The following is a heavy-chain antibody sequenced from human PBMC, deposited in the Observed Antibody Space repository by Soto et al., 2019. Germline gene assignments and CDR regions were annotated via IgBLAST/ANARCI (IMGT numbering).Heavy chain of an antibody. D-gene: IGHD1-1*01. J-gene: IGHJ5*02. V-gene: IGHV1-3*04. CDR2: INTANGNT. Sequence: QVQLVQSGAEVKKPGASVRVSCQASGYSFTTYAIHWVRQAPGPGLEWMGWINTANGNTEYSQKFQGRVTFTRDTSATTAYRDLRSLRSEDTATYYCARRYKSAGWFDPWGQGTLVTVSS. CDR3: ARRYKSAGWFDP. CDR1: GYSFTTYA.